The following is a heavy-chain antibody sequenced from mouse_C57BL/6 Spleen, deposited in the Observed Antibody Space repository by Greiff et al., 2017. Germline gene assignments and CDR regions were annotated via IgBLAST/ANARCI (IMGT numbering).Heavy chain of an antibody. CDR3: ARVGTSVVAPYYFDY. D-gene: IGHD1-1*01. J-gene: IGHJ2*01. CDR1: GYTFTSYW. Sequence: QVQLQQPGTELVKPGASVKLSCKASGYTFTSYWMHWVKQRPGQGLEWIGNINPSNGGTNYNEKFKSKATLPVEKSSRTAYMQRRSLTSEDSAVDYCARVGTSVVAPYYFDYWGQGTTLTVSS. CDR2: INPSNGGT. V-gene: IGHV1-53*01.